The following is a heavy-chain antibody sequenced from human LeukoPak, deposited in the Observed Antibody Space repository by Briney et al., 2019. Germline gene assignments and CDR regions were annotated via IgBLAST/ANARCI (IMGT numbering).Heavy chain of an antibody. CDR2: INPNSGGT. CDR1: GNTFTGYY. CDR3: AREEGGWQQLSHGWFDP. J-gene: IGHJ5*02. D-gene: IGHD6-13*01. V-gene: IGHV1-2*02. Sequence: ASVKVSCKASGNTFTGYYMHWVRQAPGQGLEWMGWINPNSGGTNYAQKFQGRVTMTRDTSISTAYMELSRLRSDDTAVYYCAREEGGWQQLSHGWFDPWGQGTLVTVSS.